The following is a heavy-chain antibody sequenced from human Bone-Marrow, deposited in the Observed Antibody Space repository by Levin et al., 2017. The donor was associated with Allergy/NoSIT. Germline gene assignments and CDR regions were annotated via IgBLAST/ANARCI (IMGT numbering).Heavy chain of an antibody. CDR3: ARVLSPGGYYYYPFDV. J-gene: IGHJ6*02. D-gene: IGHD1-14*01. V-gene: IGHV5-51*01. CDR1: GYTFSNYW. CDR2: IYPGDSDT. Sequence: GESLKISCKASGYTFSNYWIGWVRQLPGKGLEWMGVIYPGDSDTRYSPSFQGHVTLPAYSSIRTAYLQWSSLKASDPAIYYCARVLSPGGYYYYPFDVWGQGTTVTVSS.